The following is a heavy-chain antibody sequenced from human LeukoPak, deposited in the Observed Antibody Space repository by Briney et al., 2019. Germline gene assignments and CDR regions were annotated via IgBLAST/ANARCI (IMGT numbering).Heavy chain of an antibody. Sequence: PSETLSLTCAVSGYSISSGYYWGWIRQPPGKGLEWIGSIYHSGSTYYNPSLKSRVTISVDTSKNQFSLKLGSVTAADTAVYYCARLSFLGVAHPSYWGQGTLVTVSS. J-gene: IGHJ4*02. CDR2: IYHSGST. V-gene: IGHV4-38-2*01. CDR3: ARLSFLGVAHPSY. CDR1: GYSISSGYY. D-gene: IGHD3-3*01.